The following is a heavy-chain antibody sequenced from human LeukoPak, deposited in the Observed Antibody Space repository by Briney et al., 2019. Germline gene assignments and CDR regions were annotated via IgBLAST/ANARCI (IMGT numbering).Heavy chain of an antibody. Sequence: PSETLSLTCTVSGGSISSYYWSWIRQPPGKGLEWIGYIYYSGSTNYNPSLKSRVTISVDTSKNQFSLKLSSVTAADTAVYYCARKGRDALAVAGLDVWGKGTTVTVSS. CDR1: GGSISSYY. J-gene: IGHJ6*04. D-gene: IGHD6-19*01. CDR3: ARKGRDALAVAGLDV. V-gene: IGHV4-59*01. CDR2: IYYSGST.